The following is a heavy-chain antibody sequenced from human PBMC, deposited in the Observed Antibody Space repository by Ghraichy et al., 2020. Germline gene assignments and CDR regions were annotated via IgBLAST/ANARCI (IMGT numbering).Heavy chain of an antibody. D-gene: IGHD1-1*01. Sequence: GGSLRLSCAASGFTFSSYWMHWVRQAPGKGLVWVSRINSDGSSTSYADSVKGRFTISRDNAKNTLYLQMNSLRAEDTAVYYCARELEGGDYYYYGMDVWGQGTTVTVSS. CDR2: INSDGSST. J-gene: IGHJ6*02. CDR3: ARELEGGDYYYYGMDV. V-gene: IGHV3-74*01. CDR1: GFTFSSYW.